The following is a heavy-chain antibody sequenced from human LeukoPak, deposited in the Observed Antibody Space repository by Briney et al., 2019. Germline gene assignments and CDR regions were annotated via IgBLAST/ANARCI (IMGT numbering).Heavy chain of an antibody. CDR3: AEGIAVALAFDI. Sequence: SVKVSCKASGGTFSSYTISWVRQAPGQGLEWMGRIIPILGIANYAHKFQGRVTITADKSTSTAYMELSSLRSEDTAVYYCAEGIAVALAFDIWGQGTMVTVSS. V-gene: IGHV1-69*02. CDR2: IIPILGIA. D-gene: IGHD6-19*01. CDR1: GGTFSSYT. J-gene: IGHJ3*02.